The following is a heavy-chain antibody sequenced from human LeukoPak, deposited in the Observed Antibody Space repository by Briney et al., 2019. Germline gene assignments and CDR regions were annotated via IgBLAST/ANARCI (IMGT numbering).Heavy chain of an antibody. CDR3: AKEHADYGDFGNFDS. CDR2: IAGSGGRA. V-gene: IGHV3-23*01. CDR1: GFTFSRFA. J-gene: IGHJ4*02. Sequence: GGSLRLSCAASGFTFSRFAMSWVRQAPGKGLEWVSSIAGSGGRAHYTDSVQGHFTISRDNSRNTIYQQMNSLRAEDTAIYYCAKEHADYGDFGNFDSWGQGTLVTVSS. D-gene: IGHD4-17*01.